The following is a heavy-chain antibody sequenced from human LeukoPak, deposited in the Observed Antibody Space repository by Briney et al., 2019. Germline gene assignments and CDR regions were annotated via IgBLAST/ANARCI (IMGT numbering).Heavy chain of an antibody. V-gene: IGHV1-18*01. CDR3: ARNLKDIVVGPAADNWFDP. J-gene: IGHJ5*02. CDR2: ITAYNGNT. D-gene: IGHD2-2*01. CDR1: DYTFTSYG. Sequence: ASVKVSCKASDYTFTSYGISWVRQAPGQGLEWMGWITAYNGNTNYAQKLQGRVTMTTDTSTSTAYMELKSLRSDDTAVYYCARNLKDIVVGPAADNWFDPWGQGTLVTVSS.